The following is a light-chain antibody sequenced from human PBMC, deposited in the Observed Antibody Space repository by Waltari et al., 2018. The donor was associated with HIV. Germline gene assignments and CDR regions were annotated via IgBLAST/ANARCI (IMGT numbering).Light chain of an antibody. CDR3: AAWDDSLSGLYV. Sequence: QSVLTQPPSASGTPGQRVTISCSGSSPNIGGNFVYWYQQLPGTAPKLLIYRGKQRPSGVPDRFSGAKSGTSAALAINGLRSEDEADYYCAAWDDSLSGLYVFGTGTKVTVL. CDR1: SPNIGGNF. CDR2: RGK. V-gene: IGLV1-47*01. J-gene: IGLJ1*01.